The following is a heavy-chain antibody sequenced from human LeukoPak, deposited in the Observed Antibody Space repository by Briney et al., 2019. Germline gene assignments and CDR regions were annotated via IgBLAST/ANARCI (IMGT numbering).Heavy chain of an antibody. D-gene: IGHD5-24*01. CDR1: GFTFSDYS. CDR2: IGIDSGNT. V-gene: IGHV3-48*01. J-gene: IGHJ4*02. CDR3: ARDYKYAFDN. Sequence: PGGSLRLSCAASGFTFSDYSMNWVRQAPGKGLEWISYIGIDSGNTIYADSVKGRFTISGDKAKNSLYLQMNSLRVEDTAVYHCARDYKYAFDNWGQGTLVTVSS.